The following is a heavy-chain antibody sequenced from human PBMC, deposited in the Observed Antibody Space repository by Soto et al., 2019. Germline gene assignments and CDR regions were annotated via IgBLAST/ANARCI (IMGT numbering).Heavy chain of an antibody. CDR1: GYTFTSYA. V-gene: IGHV1-3*01. D-gene: IGHD1-7*01. CDR2: INAGNGNT. CDR3: ARSDLGARWNYGCNWFDT. J-gene: IGHJ5*02. Sequence: ASVKVSCKASGYTFTSYAMHWVRQAPGQRLEWMGWINAGNGNTKYSQKFQGRVTITRDTSASTAYMELSSLRSEDTAVYYCARSDLGARWNYGCNWFDTWGQGTLVTVSS.